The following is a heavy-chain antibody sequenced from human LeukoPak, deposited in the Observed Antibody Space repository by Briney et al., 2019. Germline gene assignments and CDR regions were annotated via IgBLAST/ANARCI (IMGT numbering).Heavy chain of an antibody. CDR3: ARVGGPYSGSYYYYGMDV. J-gene: IGHJ6*02. CDR1: GYTLTELS. V-gene: IGHV1-24*01. Sequence: ATVKVSCKVSGYTLTELSMHWVRQAPGKGLQWMGGFHPEDGDTIYAQKFQGRVTITADKSTSTAYMELSSLRSEDTAVYYCARVGGPYSGSYYYYGMDVWGQGTTVTVSS. CDR2: FHPEDGDT. D-gene: IGHD1-26*01.